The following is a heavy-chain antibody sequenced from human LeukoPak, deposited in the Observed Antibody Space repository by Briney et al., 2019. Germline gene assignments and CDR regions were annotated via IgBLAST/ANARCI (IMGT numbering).Heavy chain of an antibody. CDR2: ISDTGGST. D-gene: IGHD2-2*01. Sequence: PGGSLRLSCAASGFTFTSYAMSWVRQAPGKGLEWVSAISDTGGSTYYADSVKGQFTISRDNSKNTLYLQMNSLRAEDTAIYYCAKRVVVPAAGIYYFGYWGQGTLVTVSS. V-gene: IGHV3-23*01. J-gene: IGHJ4*02. CDR1: GFTFTSYA. CDR3: AKRVVVPAAGIYYFGY.